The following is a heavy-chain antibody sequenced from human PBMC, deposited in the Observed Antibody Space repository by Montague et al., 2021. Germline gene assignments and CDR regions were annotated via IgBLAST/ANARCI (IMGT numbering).Heavy chain of an antibody. Sequence: SETLSLTCTVSGGSISSSSYYWGWIRQPPGKGLEWIGSIYYSGSTYYNPSLKSRVTISVDTSKNRFSLKLSSVTAADTAVYYCARHVIGNYGMDVWGQGTTVTVSS. CDR1: GGSISSSSYY. J-gene: IGHJ6*02. V-gene: IGHV4-39*01. CDR2: IYYSGST. CDR3: ARHVIGNYGMDV. D-gene: IGHD3-16*02.